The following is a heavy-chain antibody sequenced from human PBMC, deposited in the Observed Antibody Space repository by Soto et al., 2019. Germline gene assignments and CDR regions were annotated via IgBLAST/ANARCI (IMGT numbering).Heavy chain of an antibody. CDR3: ARYCSNVDCHHFSYFGS. V-gene: IGHV4-61*03. D-gene: IGHD2-8*01. CDR2: AHFSWNT. Sequence: TLSLTCSVSDGSVRNGMFYWSWIRQPPWKRLEWLGNAHFSWNTIYNPSVEGRVAMSVDMSKNRVFLELTSVTAADTAIYYCARYCSNVDCHHFSYFGSWGQGTQVTGSS. CDR1: DGSVRNGMFY. J-gene: IGHJ4*02.